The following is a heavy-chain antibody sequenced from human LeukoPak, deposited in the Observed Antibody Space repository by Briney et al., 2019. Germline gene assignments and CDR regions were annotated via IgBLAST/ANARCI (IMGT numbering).Heavy chain of an antibody. CDR2: IYYSGST. J-gene: IGHJ3*02. CDR1: GGSISSYY. CDR3: ASGGFGELFPSHHDAFDI. V-gene: IGHV4-59*01. D-gene: IGHD3-10*01. Sequence: PSETLSLTCTVSGGSISSYYWSWIRQPAGKGLEWIGYIYYSGSTNYNPSLKSRVTISVDTSKNQFSLKLSSVTAADTAVYYCASGGFGELFPSHHDAFDIWGQGTMVTVSS.